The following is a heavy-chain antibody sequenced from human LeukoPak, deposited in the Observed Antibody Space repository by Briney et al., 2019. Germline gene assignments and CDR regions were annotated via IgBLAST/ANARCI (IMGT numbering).Heavy chain of an antibody. CDR3: ARAFGAVTGTYFDY. Sequence: GGSLRLSCAASGFTVSSNYMNWVRQAPGKGLQWVSAISGSGGSTYYADSVKGRFTISRDNSKDTLYLQMNSLRAEDTAVYYCARAFGAVTGTYFDYWGQGTLVTVSS. J-gene: IGHJ4*02. V-gene: IGHV3-23*01. D-gene: IGHD6-19*01. CDR2: ISGSGGST. CDR1: GFTVSSNY.